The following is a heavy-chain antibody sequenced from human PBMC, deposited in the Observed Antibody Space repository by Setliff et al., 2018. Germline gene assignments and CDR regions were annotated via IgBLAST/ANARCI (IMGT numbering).Heavy chain of an antibody. Sequence: LSLTCNVYGESFDTYYWSWIRQPPGKGLEWIGRVYINGGTNYNPSLKSRVTISLDTSKNQFSLKLTSVTAADTAVYYCARDQWVRSPPLSFSYGMDVWGQGTTVTVSS. J-gene: IGHJ6*02. V-gene: IGHV4-34*01. D-gene: IGHD5-12*01. CDR3: ARDQWVRSPPLSFSYGMDV. CDR2: VYINGGT. CDR1: GESFDTYY.